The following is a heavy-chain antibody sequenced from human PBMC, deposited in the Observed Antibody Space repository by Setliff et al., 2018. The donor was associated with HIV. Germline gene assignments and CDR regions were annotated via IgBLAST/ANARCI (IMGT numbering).Heavy chain of an antibody. J-gene: IGHJ6*03. CDR2: ITTYNGGT. D-gene: IGHD3-9*01. V-gene: IGHV1-18*01. Sequence: ASVKVSCKASGYSFTSYGLSWVRQAPGQGLEWMGSITTYNGGTNYAQKFQGRVTMTTDTSTSTAYMELRSLRSDDTAVYYCARGYDVVTGSPLYYMDVWGKGTTVTVSS. CDR3: ARGYDVVTGSPLYYMDV. CDR1: GYSFTSYG.